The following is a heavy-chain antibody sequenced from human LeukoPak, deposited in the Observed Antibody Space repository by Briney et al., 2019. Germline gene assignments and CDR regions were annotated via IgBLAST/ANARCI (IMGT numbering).Heavy chain of an antibody. CDR2: VDSENT. CDR3: ARGLEVRARVGYHYYMDV. CDR1: GDSISSSSFF. J-gene: IGHJ6*03. D-gene: IGHD1-26*01. V-gene: IGHV4-39*06. Sequence: SETLSLTCTVSGDSISSSSFFWGWIRQPPGKGLEWIGAVDSENTDYNPSLKIRVSISVDTSKNQFALTRSSVTAADTAVYFCARGLEVRARVGYHYYMDVWGKGTTVTVSS.